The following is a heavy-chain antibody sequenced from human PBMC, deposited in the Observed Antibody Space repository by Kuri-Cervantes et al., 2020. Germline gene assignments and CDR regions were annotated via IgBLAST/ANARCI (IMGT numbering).Heavy chain of an antibody. CDR1: GFTFTSYA. V-gene: IGHV3-23*01. J-gene: IGHJ4*02. CDR2: ISGSGGST. D-gene: IGHD3-10*01. CDR3: AKDHLYGSDLY. Sequence: GESLKISCAASGFTFTSYAMNWVRQAPGKGLEWVSAISGSGGSTNYADSVKGRSTISRDNSKNTLYLQMNSLRAEDTAVYYCAKDHLYGSDLYWGQGTLVTVSS.